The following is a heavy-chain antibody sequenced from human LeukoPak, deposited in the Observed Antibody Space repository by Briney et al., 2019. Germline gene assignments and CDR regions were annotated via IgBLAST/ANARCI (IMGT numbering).Heavy chain of an antibody. D-gene: IGHD6-19*01. CDR1: GYTFTGYY. V-gene: IGHV1-2*02. J-gene: IGHJ4*02. CDR3: ARDMERSSGFE. CDR2: INPNNGGT. Sequence: GASVKVSCKASGYTFTGYYMHWVRQAPGQGLEWMGWINPNNGGTNSAQKFQGRVTMTRDTSINTAYMQLSRLTSDDTAVYYCARDMERSSGFEWGQGTLVTVSS.